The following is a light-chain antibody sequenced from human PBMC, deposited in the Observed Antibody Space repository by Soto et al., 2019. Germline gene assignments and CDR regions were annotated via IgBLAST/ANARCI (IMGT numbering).Light chain of an antibody. J-gene: IGKJ1*01. V-gene: IGKV4-1*01. CDR3: QQYYSTPRT. CDR2: WAS. CDR1: QSVLFSSNNKNY. Sequence: DIVMTQSPDSLAVSLGERATINCKSSQSVLFSSNNKNYLAWYQQKPGQPPKLLIYWASTRESGVPDRFSGSGSGTDFTLTISSLQAEDVAAYYCQQYYSTPRTLGQGTKVEIK.